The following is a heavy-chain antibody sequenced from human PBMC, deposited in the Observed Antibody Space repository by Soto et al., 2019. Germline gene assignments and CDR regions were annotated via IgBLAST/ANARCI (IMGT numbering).Heavy chain of an antibody. Sequence: PSGTLSLTCTVSGDSVSSASFYWIWIRQAPGKGLEWIGFIYFSGSTNYNPSLKSRVTMSLDTSKNQFSLKLRSVTPADTAVYFCARFNSGRNWFDPWGQGTLVTVPS. CDR3: ARFNSGRNWFDP. D-gene: IGHD6-19*01. CDR1: GDSVSSASFY. V-gene: IGHV4-61*01. CDR2: IYFSGST. J-gene: IGHJ5*02.